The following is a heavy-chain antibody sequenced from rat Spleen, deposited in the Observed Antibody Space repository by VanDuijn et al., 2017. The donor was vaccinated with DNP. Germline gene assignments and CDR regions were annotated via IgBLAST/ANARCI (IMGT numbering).Heavy chain of an antibody. CDR3: ARWTRYFDY. D-gene: IGHD1-7*01. CDR1: GYSIISSF. Sequence: DVHLQESGPGLVKTSQSLSLTCSVTGYSIISSFRWNWIRKFPRNKMEYIGHISYSGSTNSNPSLKSRISMTRDTSKNHFFLQLNSVTTEDTATYYCARWTRYFDYWGQGVMVTVSS. J-gene: IGHJ2*01. CDR2: ISYSGST. V-gene: IGHV3-1*01.